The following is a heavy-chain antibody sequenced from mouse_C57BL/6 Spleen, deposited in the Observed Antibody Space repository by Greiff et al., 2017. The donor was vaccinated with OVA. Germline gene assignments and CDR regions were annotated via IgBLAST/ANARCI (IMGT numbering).Heavy chain of an antibody. CDR1: GFAFSAYG. Sequence: DVKVVESGGGLVKPGGSLKLSCAASGFAFSAYGMHWVRQAPEKGLEWVAYISSGSSTIYYADTVEGRFTISRDNAKNTLFLQMTSLRSEDTAMDYCATAVDYAALAYWGQGTSVTVSS. D-gene: IGHD2-4*01. CDR2: ISSGSSTI. CDR3: ATAVDYAALAY. V-gene: IGHV5-17*01. J-gene: IGHJ4*01.